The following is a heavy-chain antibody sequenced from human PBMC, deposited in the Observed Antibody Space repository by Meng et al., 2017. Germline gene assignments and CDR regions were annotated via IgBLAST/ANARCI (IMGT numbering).Heavy chain of an antibody. V-gene: IGHV4-34*01. CDR1: GGSFSDYY. D-gene: IGHD4-11*01. J-gene: IGHJ4*02. CDR3: ARGPTTMAHDFDY. Sequence: QGQVKQWGQGLLKPLETLALICVVSGGSFSDYYWSWIRQPPGKGLEWIGEINHSGSTNYNPSLESRATISVDTSQNNLSLKLSSVTAADSAVYYCARGPTTMAHDFDYWGQGTLVTVSS. CDR2: INHSGST.